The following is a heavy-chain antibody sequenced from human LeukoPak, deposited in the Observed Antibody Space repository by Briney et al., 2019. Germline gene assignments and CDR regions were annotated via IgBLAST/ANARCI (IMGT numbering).Heavy chain of an antibody. V-gene: IGHV3-21*01. CDR2: ISSSSSYI. J-gene: IGHJ3*02. Sequence: GGSLRLSCAASGFTFSSYSMNWVRQAPGKGLEWVSSISSSSSYIYYADSVKGRFTISRDNAKNSLYLQMNSLRAEDTAVYYCARTMDTAMVNDAFDIWGQGTMVTVSS. D-gene: IGHD5-18*01. CDR3: ARTMDTAMVNDAFDI. CDR1: GFTFSSYS.